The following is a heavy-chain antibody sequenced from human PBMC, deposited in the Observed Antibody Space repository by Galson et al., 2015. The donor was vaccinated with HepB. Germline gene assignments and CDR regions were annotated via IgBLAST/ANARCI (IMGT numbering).Heavy chain of an antibody. V-gene: IGHV3-30*18. J-gene: IGHJ6*03. CDR3: AKNQRGHYYSYMDV. Sequence: SLRLSCAASGFTFSSYGMHWVRQAPGKGLEGVAGISYDGSNKYYADSVKGRFTISRDNSKNTLYLQMNILRAEDTAVYYCAKNQRGHYYSYMDVWGKGTTVTVFS. D-gene: IGHD3-10*01. CDR2: ISYDGSNK. CDR1: GFTFSSYG.